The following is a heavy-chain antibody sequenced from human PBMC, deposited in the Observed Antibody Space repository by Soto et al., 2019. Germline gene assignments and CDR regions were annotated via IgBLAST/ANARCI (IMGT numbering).Heavy chain of an antibody. D-gene: IGHD6-19*01. J-gene: IGHJ3*01. CDR2: ITWNGATT. CDR1: GFTFDDHG. V-gene: IGHV3-20*04. CDR3: AGDSGVVVAVNALDV. Sequence: EVQLVESGGGVVRPGGSLRLSCAASGFTFDDHGMTWVRQAPGKGLEWISGITWNGATTGYADSVKGRFTISRDNAKNGLYLQMNSPRVEDTALYYCAGDSGVVVAVNALDVGGQGTMATV.